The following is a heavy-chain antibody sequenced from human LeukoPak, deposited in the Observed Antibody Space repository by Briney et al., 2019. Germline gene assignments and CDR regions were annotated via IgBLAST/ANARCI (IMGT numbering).Heavy chain of an antibody. CDR1: GYSFTSYW. J-gene: IGHJ4*02. Sequence: GESLKISCKGSGYSFTSYWIGWVRQMPGKGLEWMGIIYPGDSDTRYSPSFQGQVTISADKSISTAYLQWSSLKASDAAMYYCARLHHYCSSTSCRDYWGQGTLVTVSS. CDR2: IYPGDSDT. CDR3: ARLHHYCSSTSCRDY. D-gene: IGHD2-2*01. V-gene: IGHV5-51*01.